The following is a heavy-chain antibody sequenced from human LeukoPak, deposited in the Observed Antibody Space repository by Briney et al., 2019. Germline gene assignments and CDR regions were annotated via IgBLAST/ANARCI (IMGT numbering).Heavy chain of an antibody. D-gene: IGHD5-18*01. V-gene: IGHV3-15*06. J-gene: IGHJ4*02. CDR1: GFTVSSNY. CDR3: TTEGFTYGHHSFDS. CDR2: IKRNFEGATQ. Sequence: GGSLRLSCAASGFTVSSNYMSWVRQAPGEGLEWVGHIKRNFEGATQHYAASVKGRFSISKDESKNIVFLQMSSLKTGDTAVYFCTTEGFTYGHHSFDSWGQGTLVTVSS.